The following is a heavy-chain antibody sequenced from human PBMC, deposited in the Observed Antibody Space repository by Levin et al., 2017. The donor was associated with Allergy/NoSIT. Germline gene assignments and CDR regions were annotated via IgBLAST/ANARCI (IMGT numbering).Heavy chain of an antibody. J-gene: IGHJ3*02. D-gene: IGHD4-17*01. Sequence: PSETLSLTCTVSGGSISSYYWSWIRQPPGKGLEWIGYIYYSGSTNYNPSLKSRVTISVDTSKNQFSLKLSSVTAADTAVYYCARNDYGDYAGAFDSWGQGTMVTVSS. CDR3: ARNDYGDYAGAFDS. CDR1: GGSISSYY. CDR2: IYYSGST. V-gene: IGHV4-59*01.